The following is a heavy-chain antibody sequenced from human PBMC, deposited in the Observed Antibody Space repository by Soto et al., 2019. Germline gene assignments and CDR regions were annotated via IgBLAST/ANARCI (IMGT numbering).Heavy chain of an antibody. CDR2: ISAYNGNT. D-gene: IGHD1-1*01. J-gene: IGHJ3*02. CDR3: ARARYNWNDGDHRDAFDI. CDR1: GYTFTSYG. Sequence: QVQLVQSGAEVKKPGASVKVSCKASGYTFTSYGISWVRQAPGQGLEWMGWISAYNGNTNYAQKLQGRVTMTTDTSTSTAYMELRSLRSDDTAVYYCARARYNWNDGDHRDAFDIWGQGTMVTVSS. V-gene: IGHV1-18*01.